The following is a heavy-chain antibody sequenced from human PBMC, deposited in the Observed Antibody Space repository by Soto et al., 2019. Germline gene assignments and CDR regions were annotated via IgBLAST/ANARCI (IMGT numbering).Heavy chain of an antibody. D-gene: IGHD3-16*01. Sequence: GGSLRLSCATSGFILSDCAMNWVRQAPGKGLEWVSYISSSSSVIDYADSVKGRFTVSRDNARNSLYLQMNSLRAEDTAVYYCARDLSWGSYYYGMDVWGQGTTVTVSS. CDR2: ISSSSSVI. CDR1: GFILSDCA. V-gene: IGHV3-48*01. CDR3: ARDLSWGSYYYGMDV. J-gene: IGHJ6*02.